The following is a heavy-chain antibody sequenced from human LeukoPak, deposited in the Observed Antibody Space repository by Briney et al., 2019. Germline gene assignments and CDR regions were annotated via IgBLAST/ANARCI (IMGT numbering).Heavy chain of an antibody. CDR3: AKIPMITFGGVIVNYFDY. J-gene: IGHJ4*02. CDR1: GFTFSSYA. D-gene: IGHD3-16*02. V-gene: IGHV3-23*01. CDR2: ISGSGGST. Sequence: GGSLRLSCAASGFTFSSYAMSWVRQAPGKGLEWVSAISGSGGSTYYADSVKGRFTISRDNSKNTLYLQMNSLRAEDTAVYYCAKIPMITFGGVIVNYFDYWGQGTLVTVSS.